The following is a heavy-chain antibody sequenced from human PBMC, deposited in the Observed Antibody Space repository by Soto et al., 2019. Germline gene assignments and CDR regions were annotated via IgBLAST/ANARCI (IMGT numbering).Heavy chain of an antibody. Sequence: QVQLVQSGAEVKKPGSSVKVSCKASGGTISSYAISRVRQAPGEGVEWTGGIIPIFGTANYTQKFQSRVRITADESTSTAYMELSSLRSEDTAVYYCARGDSSGYYPYWGQGTLVTVSS. J-gene: IGHJ4*02. CDR1: GGTISSYA. D-gene: IGHD3-22*01. V-gene: IGHV1-69*01. CDR3: ARGDSSGYYPY. CDR2: IIPIFGTA.